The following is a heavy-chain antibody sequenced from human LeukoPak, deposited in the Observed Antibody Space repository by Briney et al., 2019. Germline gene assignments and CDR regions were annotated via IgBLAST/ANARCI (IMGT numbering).Heavy chain of an antibody. J-gene: IGHJ5*02. V-gene: IGHV4-34*01. CDR1: GGCFSGYY. D-gene: IGHD6-19*01. CDR3: ARSVERWLVRGWFDP. CDR2: INHSGST. Sequence: PSETLSLTCAVYGGCFSGYYWSWIRQPPGKGLEWIGEINHSGSTNYNPSLKSRVTISVDTSKNQFSLKLSSVTAADTAVYYCARSVERWLVRGWFDPWGQGTLVTVSS.